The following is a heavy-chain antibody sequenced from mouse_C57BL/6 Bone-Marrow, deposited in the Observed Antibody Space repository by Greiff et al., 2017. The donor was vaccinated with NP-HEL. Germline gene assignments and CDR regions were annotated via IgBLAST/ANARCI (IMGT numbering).Heavy chain of an antibody. D-gene: IGHD1-1*01. V-gene: IGHV1-15*01. CDR2: IDPETGGT. CDR1: GYTFTDYE. Sequence: QVHVKQSGAELVRPGASVTLSCKASGYTFTDYEMHWVKQTPVHGLEWIGAIDPETGGTAYNQKFKGKAILTADKSSSTAYMELRSLTSEDSAVYYCTRGATSYSGSPFDYWGQGTTLTVSS. J-gene: IGHJ2*01. CDR3: TRGATSYSGSPFDY.